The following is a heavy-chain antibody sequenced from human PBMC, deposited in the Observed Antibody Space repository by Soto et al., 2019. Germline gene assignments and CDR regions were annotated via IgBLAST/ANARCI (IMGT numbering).Heavy chain of an antibody. CDR2: INHSGST. CDR3: ARATYYYGSGTSGMDV. J-gene: IGHJ6*02. Sequence: SETLSLTCAVYGGSFSGYYWSWIRQPPGKGLEWIGEINHSGSTNYNPSLKSRVTISVDTSKNQFSLKLSSVTAADTAVYYCARATYYYGSGTSGMDVWGQGTTVTV. V-gene: IGHV4-34*01. CDR1: GGSFSGYY. D-gene: IGHD3-10*01.